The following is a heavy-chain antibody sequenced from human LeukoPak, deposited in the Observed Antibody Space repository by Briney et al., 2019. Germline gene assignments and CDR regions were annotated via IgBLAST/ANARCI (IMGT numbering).Heavy chain of an antibody. CDR3: ARGGSGSYRWFDP. CDR2: IYHSGST. CDR1: GYTISSGYY. D-gene: IGHD3-10*01. V-gene: IGHV4-38-2*02. J-gene: IGHJ5*02. Sequence: RASETLSLTCTVSGYTISSGYYWGWIRQPPGKGLEWIGSIYHSGSTYYNPSLKSRVTISVDTSKNQFSLKLSSVTAADTAVYYCARGGSGSYRWFDPWGQGTLVTVSS.